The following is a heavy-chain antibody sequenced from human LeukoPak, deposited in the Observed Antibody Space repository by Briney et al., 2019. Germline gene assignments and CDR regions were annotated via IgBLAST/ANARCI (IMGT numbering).Heavy chain of an antibody. D-gene: IGHD6-19*01. V-gene: IGHV4-31*03. J-gene: IGHJ4*02. CDR2: IYYSGST. CDR1: GGSISSGGYY. Sequence: SETLSLTCTVSGGSISSGGYYWSWIRQHPGKGLEWIGYIYYSGSTYYNPSLKSRVTISVDTSKNQFSLKLSSVTAADTAAYYCAREGVAGYFDYWGQGTLITVSS. CDR3: AREGVAGYFDY.